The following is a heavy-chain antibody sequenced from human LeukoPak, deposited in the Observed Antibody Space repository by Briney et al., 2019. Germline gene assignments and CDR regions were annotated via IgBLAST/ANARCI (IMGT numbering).Heavy chain of an antibody. Sequence: SETLSLTCAVYGGSFSGYYWSWIRQPPGKGLEWIGEINHSGSTNYNPSLKSRVTISVDTSKNQFSLKLSSVTAADTAVYYCARGLAYYYDSSGPDEGAFDIWGQGTMVTVSS. D-gene: IGHD3-22*01. CDR3: ARGLAYYYDSSGPDEGAFDI. CDR1: GGSFSGYY. V-gene: IGHV4-34*01. CDR2: INHSGST. J-gene: IGHJ3*02.